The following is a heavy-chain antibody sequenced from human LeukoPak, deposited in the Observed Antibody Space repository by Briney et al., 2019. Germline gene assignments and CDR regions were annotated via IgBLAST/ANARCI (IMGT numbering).Heavy chain of an antibody. CDR3: ASRRMHRGFSGSYFAWWFDP. J-gene: IGHJ5*02. V-gene: IGHV1-69*13. D-gene: IGHD1-26*01. Sequence: SVKVSCKASGGTFSSYAISWVRQAPGQGLEWMGGTIPIFGTANYAQKFQGRVTITADESTSTAYMELSSLRSEDTAVYYCASRRMHRGFSGSYFAWWFDPWGQGTLVTVSS. CDR2: TIPIFGTA. CDR1: GGTFSSYA.